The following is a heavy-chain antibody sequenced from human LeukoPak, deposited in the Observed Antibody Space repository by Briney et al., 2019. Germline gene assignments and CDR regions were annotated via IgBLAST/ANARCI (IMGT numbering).Heavy chain of an antibody. D-gene: IGHD3-10*01. CDR1: GITVSQND. CDR3: ARDHAGSKPWVEFDL. CDR2: IYTDGAT. Sequence: GGSRRLSCAISGITVSQNDMSWVRQAPGRGLEWVSLIYTDGATHYADSVKGRFIISRDNFRNTVYLQMNSLRPEDTAVYFCARDHAGSKPWVEFDLWGQGTLVTVSS. J-gene: IGHJ5*02. V-gene: IGHV3-66*02.